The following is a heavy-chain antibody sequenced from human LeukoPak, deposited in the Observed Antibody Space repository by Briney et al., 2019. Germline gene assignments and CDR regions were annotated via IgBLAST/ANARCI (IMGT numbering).Heavy chain of an antibody. CDR2: ISPIFGTA. D-gene: IGHD2-8*01. V-gene: IGHV1-69*06. CDR1: GGTFSSYA. J-gene: IGHJ5*02. Sequence: ASVKVSCKASGGTFSSYAISWVRQAPGQGLEWMGGISPIFGTANYAQTLQGRVTITADKSTTTAYMELSSLRSEDTAVYYCATEMARHWFDPWGQGTLVTVSS. CDR3: ATEMARHWFDP.